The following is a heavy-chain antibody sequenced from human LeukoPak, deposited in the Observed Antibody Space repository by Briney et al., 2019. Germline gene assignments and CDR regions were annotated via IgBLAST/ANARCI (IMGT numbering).Heavy chain of an antibody. CDR3: ARARSGYYDSSGYHNYYYMDV. J-gene: IGHJ6*03. CDR1: GFTFSSYS. D-gene: IGHD3-22*01. V-gene: IGHV3-21*01. Sequence: PGGSLRLSCAASGFTFSSYSMNWVRQAPGKGLEWVSSISSSSSYIYYADSVKGRFTISRDNAKNSLYLQMNSLRAEDTAVYYCARARSGYYDSSGYHNYYYMDVWGKGTTVTVSS. CDR2: ISSSSSYI.